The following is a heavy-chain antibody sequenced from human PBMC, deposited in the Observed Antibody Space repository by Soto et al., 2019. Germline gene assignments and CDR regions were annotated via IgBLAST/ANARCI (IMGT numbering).Heavy chain of an antibody. V-gene: IGHV3-33*01. CDR2: IWYDGSNK. CDR3: ARDRATVTTGNFYYGVDV. D-gene: IGHD4-17*01. J-gene: IGHJ6*02. Sequence: QVHLVESGGGVVQPGTSLRLSCAASGFTFRSYGMHWVRQAPGKGLEWVAIIWYDGSNKNYVDSVKGRFTISRDNSKNTLYLQMSRLRAEDTAMYYCARDRATVTTGNFYYGVDVWGQGTTVTVSS. CDR1: GFTFRSYG.